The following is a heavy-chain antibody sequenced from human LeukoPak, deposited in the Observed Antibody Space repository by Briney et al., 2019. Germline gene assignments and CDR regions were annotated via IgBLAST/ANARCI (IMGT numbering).Heavy chain of an antibody. D-gene: IGHD2-2*01. CDR3: AREDAQEGTNAFDI. V-gene: IGHV4-59*01. CDR1: GGSISTYY. CDR2: IYYSGST. Sequence: PSETLSLTCTVSGGSISTYYWTWIRQPPGKGLEWIGYIYYSGSTDYNPSLKSRVTISLDTSKNQFSLKLSSVTAADTAVYYCAREDAQEGTNAFDIWGRGTMVTVSS. J-gene: IGHJ3*02.